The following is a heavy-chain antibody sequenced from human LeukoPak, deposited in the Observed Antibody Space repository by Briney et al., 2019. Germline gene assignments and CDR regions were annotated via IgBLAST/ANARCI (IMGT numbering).Heavy chain of an antibody. CDR1: GGSIGSYY. D-gene: IGHD2-2*01. J-gene: IGHJ5*02. Sequence: SETLSLTCTVSGGSIGSYYWSWIRQPPGKGLEWIGYIYYSGSTNYNPSLKSRVTISVDTSKNQSSLKLSSVTAADTAVYYCARGRYCSSTSCYGFDPWGQGTLVTVSS. V-gene: IGHV4-59*01. CDR3: ARGRYCSSTSCYGFDP. CDR2: IYYSGST.